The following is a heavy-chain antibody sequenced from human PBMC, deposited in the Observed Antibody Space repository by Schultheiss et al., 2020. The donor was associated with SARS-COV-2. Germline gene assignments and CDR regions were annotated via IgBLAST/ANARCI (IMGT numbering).Heavy chain of an antibody. CDR3: ARGSLRVQH. D-gene: IGHD4-17*01. CDR1: GGSISSGGYY. J-gene: IGHJ1*01. CDR2: IYYSGST. V-gene: IGHV4-61*08. Sequence: SETLSLTCTVSGGSISSGGYYWSWIRQHPGKGLEWIGYIYYSGSTNYNPSLKSRVTMSVDTSKNQFSLKLSSVTAADTAVYYCARGSLRVQHWGQGTLVTVSS.